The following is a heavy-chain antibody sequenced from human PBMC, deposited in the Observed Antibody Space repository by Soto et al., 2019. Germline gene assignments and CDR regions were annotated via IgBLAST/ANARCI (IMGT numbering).Heavy chain of an antibody. Sequence: SETLSLTCAVSGVSISISNWWWGGRQPRGKVVGWIGESYHSGSTNYNPSLKGRVTISVDKSKNQFSLKLSSLTAADTAVYYCESRKSYPYFDYWGQGTLVTVSS. D-gene: IGHD3-10*01. CDR2: SYHSGST. CDR3: ESRKSYPYFDY. J-gene: IGHJ4*02. V-gene: IGHV4-4*02. CDR1: GVSISISNW.